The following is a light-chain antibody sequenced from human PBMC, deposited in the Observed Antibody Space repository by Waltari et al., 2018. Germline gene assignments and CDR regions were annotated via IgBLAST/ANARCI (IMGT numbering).Light chain of an antibody. CDR1: NIGNKS. CDR2: DDR. CDR3: QLWDKSSDHRV. J-gene: IGLJ3*02. Sequence: SYVLTQPPSVSVAPGKPASISCGGNNIGNKSVHWYQQKAGRAPVVVIYDDRDRPSGIPERFSGSNSGNSATLTISRVEAGDEADYYCQLWDKSSDHRVFGGGTKLTVL. V-gene: IGLV3-21*04.